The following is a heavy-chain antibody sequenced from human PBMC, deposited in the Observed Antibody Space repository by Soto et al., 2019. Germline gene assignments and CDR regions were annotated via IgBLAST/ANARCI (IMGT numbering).Heavy chain of an antibody. V-gene: IGHV4-34*01. CDR2: INHSGST. D-gene: IGHD5-18*01. J-gene: IGHJ4*02. CDR1: GGSFSGYY. CDR3: ARGEDTAMVS. Sequence: QVQLQQWGAGLLKPSETLSLTCAVYGGSFSGYYWSWIRQPPGKGLEWIGEINHSGSTNYNPSLKSRVTISVDPSQNQFALKLSSVTAADTAVYCCARGEDTAMVSWGQGTLVPVPS.